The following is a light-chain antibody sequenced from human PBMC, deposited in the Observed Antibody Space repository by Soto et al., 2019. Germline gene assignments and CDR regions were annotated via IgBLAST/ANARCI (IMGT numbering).Light chain of an antibody. Sequence: QSVLTQPPSASGTPGQRVTISCSGSSSNIGSNTVNWYQQLPRTAPKLLIYSNNQRPSGVPDRFSGSKSGTSASLAISGLQSEDEADYYCAAWDDSLRVIFGGGTKLTVL. CDR3: AAWDDSLRVI. J-gene: IGLJ2*01. CDR1: SSNIGSNT. V-gene: IGLV1-44*01. CDR2: SNN.